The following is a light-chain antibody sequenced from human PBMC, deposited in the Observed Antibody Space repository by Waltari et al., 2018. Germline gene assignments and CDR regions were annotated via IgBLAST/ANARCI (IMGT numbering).Light chain of an antibody. CDR1: SSDVGGYNY. J-gene: IGLJ1*01. CDR3: CSYSGSFV. Sequence: QSALTQPRSVSGSPGQSVTISCTGTSSDVGGYNYVSWYQQNPGKAPKLMIYDVSKRPSGLPDRFSGSKAGNTASLTISELQAEDDGDYYCCSYSGSFVFGTGTKVTVL. CDR2: DVS. V-gene: IGLV2-11*01.